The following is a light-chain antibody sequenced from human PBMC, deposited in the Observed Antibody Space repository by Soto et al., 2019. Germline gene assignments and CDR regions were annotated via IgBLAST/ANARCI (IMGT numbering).Light chain of an antibody. Sequence: EIVLTQSPATLSVSPGERATLSCRASQSVSSDLAWYQQKPGQAPRLLIYGASTRATGIPARFSGSGSGTEFTLTNSSLQSEDFAIYYCQQYNSWPPITFGQGTRLEIE. CDR1: QSVSSD. J-gene: IGKJ5*01. CDR3: QQYNSWPPIT. V-gene: IGKV3-15*01. CDR2: GAS.